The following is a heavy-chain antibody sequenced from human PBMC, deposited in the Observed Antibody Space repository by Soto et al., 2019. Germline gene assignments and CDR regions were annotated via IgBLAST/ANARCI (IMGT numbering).Heavy chain of an antibody. Sequence: GGSLRLSCTASGFTFGDYAMSWFRQAPGKGLEWVGFIRSKAYGGTTEYAASVKGRFTISRDDSKSIAYLQMNSLKTEDTAVYYCTSSSSSSWYLDYWGQGTLVTVSS. D-gene: IGHD6-13*01. V-gene: IGHV3-49*03. CDR2: IRSKAYGGTT. J-gene: IGHJ4*02. CDR3: TSSSSSSWYLDY. CDR1: GFTFGDYA.